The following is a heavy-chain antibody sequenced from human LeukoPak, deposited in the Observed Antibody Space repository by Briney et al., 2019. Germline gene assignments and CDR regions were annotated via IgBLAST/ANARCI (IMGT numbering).Heavy chain of an antibody. CDR1: GFTFSSYA. D-gene: IGHD5-18*01. Sequence: GGSLRLSCAASGFTFSSYAMSWVRQAPGKGLEWVSAISGSGGSTYYADSVKGRFTISRDNAKNSLYLQMNSLRAEDTAVYYCARDSSLWRPNDYWGQGTLVTVSS. CDR3: ARDSSLWRPNDY. V-gene: IGHV3-23*01. J-gene: IGHJ4*02. CDR2: ISGSGGST.